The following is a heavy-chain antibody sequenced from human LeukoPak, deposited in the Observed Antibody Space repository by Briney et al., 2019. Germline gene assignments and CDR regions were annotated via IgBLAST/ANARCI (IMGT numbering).Heavy chain of an antibody. D-gene: IGHD6-19*01. CDR3: ARTEVTMAGTFH. J-gene: IGHJ4*02. CDR1: GGSISGVTYY. CDR2: VYTGVST. V-gene: IGHV4-61*02. Sequence: PSETLSLTCSVSGGSISGVTYYWNWIRQPAGKRLGWIGRVYTGVSTTYNPSLEGRVTISVDPSKNHFSLKLTSVTAADTAIYYCARTEVTMAGTFHWGPGTLVTVSS.